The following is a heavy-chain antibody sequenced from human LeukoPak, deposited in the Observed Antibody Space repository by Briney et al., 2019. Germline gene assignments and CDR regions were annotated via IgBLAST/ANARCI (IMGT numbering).Heavy chain of an antibody. CDR1: GFTFDDYA. J-gene: IGHJ4*02. V-gene: IGHV3-9*01. D-gene: IGHD3-3*01. Sequence: GRSLGLSCAASGFTFDDYAMHWVRQAPGKGLEWVSGISWNSGSIGYADSVKGRFTISRDNAKNSLYLQMNSLRAEDTALYYCAKGRLWSGYRYFDYWGQGTLVTVSS. CDR2: ISWNSGSI. CDR3: AKGRLWSGYRYFDY.